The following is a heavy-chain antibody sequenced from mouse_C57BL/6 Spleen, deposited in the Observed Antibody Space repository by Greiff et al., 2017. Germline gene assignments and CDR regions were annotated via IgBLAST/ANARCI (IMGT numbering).Heavy chain of an antibody. CDR3: ARGEAYFDY. Sequence: VQLQQPGAELVRPGSSVKLSCKASGYTFTSYWMHWVKQRPIQGLEWIGNIDPSDSDTHYNQKFKDKATLTVDKSSSTAYMQLSSLTSEDSAVYYCARGEAYFDYWGQGTTLTVSS. J-gene: IGHJ2*01. CDR1: GYTFTSYW. CDR2: IDPSDSDT. V-gene: IGHV1-52*01.